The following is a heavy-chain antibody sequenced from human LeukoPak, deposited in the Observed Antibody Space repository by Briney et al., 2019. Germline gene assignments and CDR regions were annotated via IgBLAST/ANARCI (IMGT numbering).Heavy chain of an antibody. V-gene: IGHV1-2*02. CDR2: INPNSGGT. CDR1: GYTFTRYY. D-gene: IGHD2-2*01. CDR3: ARGLVPAAAFDY. J-gene: IGHJ4*01. Sequence: ASVKVSCKASGYTFTRYYMHWVRRAPGQGLEWMGWINPNSGGTNYAQKFQGRVTMTRDTSISTAYMELSRLRSDDTAVYYCARGLVPAAAFDYWDQGTLVTVSS.